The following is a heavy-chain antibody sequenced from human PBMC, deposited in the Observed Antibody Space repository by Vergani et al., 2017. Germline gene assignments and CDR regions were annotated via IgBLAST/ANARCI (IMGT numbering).Heavy chain of an antibody. J-gene: IGHJ6*03. CDR3: ARVNTETNGQLYYYYYMDV. Sequence: QVQLQQWGGGLFKPSETLSLTCVVNGGSFTSYHWTWIRQSPGEGLEWVGDIDHTGRPDYNPSLKRRLTMSVDKFRNQFSMTLNSVTATDTAIYFCARVNTETNGQLYYYYYMDVWGQGTAVTVS. CDR2: IDHTGRP. CDR1: GGSFTSYH. V-gene: IGHV4-34*01. D-gene: IGHD4-11*01.